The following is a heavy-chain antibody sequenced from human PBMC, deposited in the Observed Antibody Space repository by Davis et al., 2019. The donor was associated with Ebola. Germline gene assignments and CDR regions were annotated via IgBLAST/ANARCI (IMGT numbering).Heavy chain of an antibody. CDR3: ARELKRAKQGSFFDF. CDR2: ISAYNGNT. V-gene: IGHV1-18*01. J-gene: IGHJ4*02. D-gene: IGHD5-24*01. CDR1: GYTFTSYG. Sequence: AASVKVSCKASGYTFTSYGISWVRQAPGQGLEWMGWISAYNGNTNYAQKLQGRVTMTRSTSINTAYMELSSLRSEDSAVYYCARELKRAKQGSFFDFWGQGTLVTVSS.